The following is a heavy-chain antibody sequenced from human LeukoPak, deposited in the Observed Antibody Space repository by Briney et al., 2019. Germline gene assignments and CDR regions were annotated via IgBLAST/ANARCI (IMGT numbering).Heavy chain of an antibody. V-gene: IGHV3-23*01. CDR1: GFTFTSYS. CDR3: ARKAQYNGHYPLDY. CDR2: TSDRGDYT. Sequence: GGSLRLSRAASGFTFTSYSMSWVRQAPGKGLEWVSGTSDRGDYTYYADSVKGRFTISRDSSRNTLFLQMNSLRAEDTALYFCARKAQYNGHYPLDYWGQGTLVTVSS. J-gene: IGHJ4*02. D-gene: IGHD1-7*01.